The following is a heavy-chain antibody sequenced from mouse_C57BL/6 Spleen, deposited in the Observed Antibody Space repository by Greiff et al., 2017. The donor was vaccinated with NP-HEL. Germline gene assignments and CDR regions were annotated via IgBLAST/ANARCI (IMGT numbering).Heavy chain of an antibody. CDR2: IYPGSGST. J-gene: IGHJ4*01. CDR3: ARSTIDRYAMDY. D-gene: IGHD2-12*01. Sequence: VQLQQSGAELVKPGASVKMSCKASGYTFTSYWITWVKQRPGQGLEWIGDIYPGSGSTNYNEKFKSKATLTVDTSSSTAYMQLSSLTSEDSAVYYCARSTIDRYAMDYWGQGTSVTVSS. V-gene: IGHV1-55*01. CDR1: GYTFTSYW.